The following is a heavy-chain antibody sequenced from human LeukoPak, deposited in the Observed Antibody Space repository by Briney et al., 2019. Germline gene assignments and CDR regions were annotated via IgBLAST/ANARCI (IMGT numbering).Heavy chain of an antibody. D-gene: IGHD5/OR15-5a*01. V-gene: IGHV3-66*01. Sequence: GGSLRLSCAASGFTVSSNYMSWVRQAPGKGLEWVSVIYSGGSTYYADSVKGRFTISRDNSKNTLYLQMNSLRAEDTAVYYCARGSKGRAFDIWGQGIMVTVSS. J-gene: IGHJ3*02. CDR2: IYSGGST. CDR3: ARGSKGRAFDI. CDR1: GFTVSSNY.